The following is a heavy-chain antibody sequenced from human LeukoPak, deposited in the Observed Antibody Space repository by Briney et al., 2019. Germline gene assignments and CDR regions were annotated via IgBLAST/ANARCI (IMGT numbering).Heavy chain of an antibody. CDR3: ARGDNWNPFDY. Sequence: SVKVSCKASGYTFTDYYMHWVRQAPGQGLEWMGRIIPIFGTANYAQKFQGRVTITTDESTSTAYMELSSLRSEDTAVYYCARGDNWNPFDYWGQGTLVTVSS. CDR2: IIPIFGTA. CDR1: GYTFTDYY. J-gene: IGHJ4*02. D-gene: IGHD1-20*01. V-gene: IGHV1-69*05.